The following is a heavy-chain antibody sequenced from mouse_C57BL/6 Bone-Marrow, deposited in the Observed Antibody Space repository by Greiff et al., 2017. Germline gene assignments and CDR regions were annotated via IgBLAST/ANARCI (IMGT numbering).Heavy chain of an antibody. D-gene: IGHD2-1*01. CDR2: IHPNSGST. V-gene: IGHV1-64*01. Sequence: QVQLQQPGAELVKPGASVKLSCKASGYTFTSYWMHWVKQRPGQGLEWIGMIHPNSGSTNYNEKFKSKDTLTVDKSSSTAYMQLSSLTSEDSAVYYCARGGIYPAYWGQGTLVTVSA. CDR1: GYTFTSYW. J-gene: IGHJ3*01. CDR3: ARGGIYPAY.